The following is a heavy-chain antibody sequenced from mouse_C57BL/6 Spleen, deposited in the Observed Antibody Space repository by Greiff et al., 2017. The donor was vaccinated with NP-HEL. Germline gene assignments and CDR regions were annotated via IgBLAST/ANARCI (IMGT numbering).Heavy chain of an antibody. V-gene: IGHV1-81*01. CDR1: GYTFTSYG. CDR2: IYPRSGNT. J-gene: IGHJ2*01. CDR3: ARGYGSSYGTDYFDY. Sequence: QVQLQQSGAELARPGASVKLSCKASGYTFTSYGISWVKQRTGQGLEWIGEIYPRSGNTYYNEKFKGKATLTADKSSSTAYMELRSLTSEDSAVYFCARGYGSSYGTDYFDYWGQGTTLTVSS. D-gene: IGHD1-1*01.